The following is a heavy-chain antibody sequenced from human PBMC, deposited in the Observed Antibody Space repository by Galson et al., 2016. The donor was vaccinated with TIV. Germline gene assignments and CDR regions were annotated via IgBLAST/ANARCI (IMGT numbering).Heavy chain of an antibody. CDR3: VRGMQLRPY. CDR1: GYKLSDYW. D-gene: IGHD6-13*01. V-gene: IGHV5-51*01. CDR2: IFPGDSQT. Sequence: QSGAEVKKPGDSLKITCQASGYKLSDYWIGWVRQMPGKGLEWMAIIFPGDSQTRYSPSFEGQVTISADQSISAAYLHLNSLRASDTAVYYCVRGMQLRPYWGQGTLVTVSS. J-gene: IGHJ4*02.